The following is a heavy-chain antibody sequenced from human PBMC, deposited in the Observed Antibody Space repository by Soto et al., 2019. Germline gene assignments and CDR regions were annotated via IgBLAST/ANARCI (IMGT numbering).Heavy chain of an antibody. J-gene: IGHJ4*02. Sequence: PSETLSLTCTVSGGSISSYYWSWIRQPPGKGLEWIGYIYYSGSTNYNPSLKSRVTISLDTSKKQFSLKLSSVTAPDTAVYYCARGRCYYGLSDYWGLGTLVTVSS. D-gene: IGHD3-22*01. CDR2: IYYSGST. V-gene: IGHV4-59*01. CDR1: GGSISSYY. CDR3: ARGRCYYGLSDY.